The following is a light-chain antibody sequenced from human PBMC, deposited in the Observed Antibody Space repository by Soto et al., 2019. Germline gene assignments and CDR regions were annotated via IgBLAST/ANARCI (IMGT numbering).Light chain of an antibody. V-gene: IGLV2-23*01. J-gene: IGLJ3*02. CDR1: SSDVGSYNL. CDR3: CSYAGSSTGV. CDR2: EGS. Sequence: QSALTQPASVSGSPGQSITISCTGTSSDVGSYNLVSWYQQHPGKAPKLMIYEGSKRPSGVSNRFSGSKSGNTPSLTISGLQAEDEADYYCCSYAGSSTGVFGGGTKVTVL.